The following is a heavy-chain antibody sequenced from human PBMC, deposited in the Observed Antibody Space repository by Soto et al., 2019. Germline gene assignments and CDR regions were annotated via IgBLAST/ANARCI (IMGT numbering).Heavy chain of an antibody. V-gene: IGHV1-24*01. CDR3: ATRSSASTTAAGTDYYGMDV. D-gene: IGHD6-13*01. CDR1: GYTLTELS. Sequence: ASVKVSCKVSGYTLTELSMHWVRQAPGKGLEWMEGFDPEDGETIYAQKFQGRVTMTEDTSTDTAYMGLSSLRPEDTAVYYCATRSSASTTAAGTDYYGMDVWGQGTTVTVSS. J-gene: IGHJ6*02. CDR2: FDPEDGET.